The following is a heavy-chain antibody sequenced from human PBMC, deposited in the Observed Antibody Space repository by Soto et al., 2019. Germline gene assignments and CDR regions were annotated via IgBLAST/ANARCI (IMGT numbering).Heavy chain of an antibody. V-gene: IGHV3-64D*06. D-gene: IGHD6-19*01. Sequence: GGSLRLSCSASGFTFSSFAMHWVRQAPGKGLEYISAIDNNGVNTYYADSVKGRFTISRDNSKNTLSLQMSSLRPEDTAVYYCVKRIAVFGMDVWGQGTTVTVSS. J-gene: IGHJ6*02. CDR3: VKRIAVFGMDV. CDR2: IDNNGVNT. CDR1: GFTFSSFA.